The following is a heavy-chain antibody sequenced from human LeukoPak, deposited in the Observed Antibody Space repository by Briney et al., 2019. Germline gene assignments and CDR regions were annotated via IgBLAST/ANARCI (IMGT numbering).Heavy chain of an antibody. V-gene: IGHV4-30-4*08. CDR3: ARDHEGYSSVHNQNWFDP. J-gene: IGHJ5*02. CDR1: GGSISSGDYY. Sequence: PSQTLSLTCTVSGGSISSGDYYWSWIRQPPGKGLEWIGYIYYSGSTYYNPSLKSRVTISVDTSKNQFPLKLSSVTAADTAVYYCARDHEGYSSVHNQNWFDPWGQGTLVTVSS. D-gene: IGHD6-25*01. CDR2: IYYSGST.